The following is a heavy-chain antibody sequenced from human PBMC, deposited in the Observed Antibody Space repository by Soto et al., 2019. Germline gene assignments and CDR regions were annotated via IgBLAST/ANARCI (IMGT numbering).Heavy chain of an antibody. CDR2: IYTSGST. Sequence: QVQLQESGPGLVKPSETLSLTCTVSGGSISSYYWSWIRQPAGKGLEWIGRIYTSGSTNYNPSLKSRVTMSVDTAKNQFSLKLSSVTAADTAVYYCAREGYCSSNSCYWAYYYYYGMDVWGQGNTVTVSS. CDR3: AREGYCSSNSCYWAYYYYYGMDV. V-gene: IGHV4-4*07. CDR1: GGSISSYY. J-gene: IGHJ6*02. D-gene: IGHD2-2*01.